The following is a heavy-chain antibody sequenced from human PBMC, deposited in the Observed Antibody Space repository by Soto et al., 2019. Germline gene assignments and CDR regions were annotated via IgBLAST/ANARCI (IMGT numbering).Heavy chain of an antibody. J-gene: IGHJ4*02. CDR2: ISAYNGNT. V-gene: IGHV1-18*04. Sequence: ASVKVSCKASGYTFASYGIIWVRQAPGQGLEWMGWISAYNGNTNYAQKLQGRVTMTTDTSTSTAYMEVRSLRSDDTAVYYCARDRRKFTLRFLEWSSDYWGQGTLVTVYS. D-gene: IGHD3-3*01. CDR3: ARDRRKFTLRFLEWSSDY. CDR1: GYTFASYG.